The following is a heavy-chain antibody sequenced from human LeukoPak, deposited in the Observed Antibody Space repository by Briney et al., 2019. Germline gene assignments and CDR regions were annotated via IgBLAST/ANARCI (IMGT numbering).Heavy chain of an antibody. CDR2: IKQDGSEN. CDR3: ARDTVVLYGGVSNWFDS. CDR1: GFTFSSYW. V-gene: IGHV3-7*01. J-gene: IGHJ5*01. D-gene: IGHD3-16*01. Sequence: GGSLRLSCAASGFTFSSYWMTWVRQAPGKGLEWVANIKQDGSENYYVDSVKGRFTISRDNAKNSLYLDLNILRAEDTAVYYCARDTVVLYGGVSNWFDSWGQGTLVTVSS.